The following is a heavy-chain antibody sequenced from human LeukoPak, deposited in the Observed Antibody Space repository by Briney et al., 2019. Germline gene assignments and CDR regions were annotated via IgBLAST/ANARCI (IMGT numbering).Heavy chain of an antibody. J-gene: IGHJ4*02. CDR2: ISGSGGSA. CDR3: RAVYYFDY. D-gene: IGHD6-19*01. V-gene: IGHV3-23*01. CDR1: GFIFSNYV. Sequence: GGSLRLSCAASGFIFSNYVMSWVRQAPGNGLEWVSAISGSGGSASYADSVKGRFSISRDNSKNTLYLQMNSLRAEDTAIYYCRAVYYFDYWGQGTLVTVSS.